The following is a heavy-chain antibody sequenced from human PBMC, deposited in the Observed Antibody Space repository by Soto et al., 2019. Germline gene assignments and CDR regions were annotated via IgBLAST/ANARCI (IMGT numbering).Heavy chain of an antibody. CDR3: ARDVTMTTGAFDI. CDR1: GFTFSSYG. V-gene: IGHV3-33*01. CDR2: IWYDGSNK. J-gene: IGHJ3*02. Sequence: QVQLVEAGGGVVQPGRSLRLSCAASGFTFSSYGMHWVRQAPGKGLEWVAVIWYDGSNKYYADSVKGRFTISRDNSKKTLYLQMNSLRAEDTAVYYCARDVTMTTGAFDIWGQGTMVTVSS. D-gene: IGHD1-1*01.